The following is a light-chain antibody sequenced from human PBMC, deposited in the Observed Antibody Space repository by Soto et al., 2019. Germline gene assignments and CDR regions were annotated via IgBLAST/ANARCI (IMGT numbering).Light chain of an antibody. V-gene: IGKV3-20*01. J-gene: IGKJ4*01. CDR3: QQYGSSPLT. CDR2: GAS. Sequence: EVVLTQSPGTLSLSLGERATLSCMASQSISSNYLAWYQQNPGQAPRLLIYGASSRATGVPDRFSGSGSATDFTLTISRLEPEDFAVFYCQQYGSSPLTFGGGTKVEI. CDR1: QSISSNY.